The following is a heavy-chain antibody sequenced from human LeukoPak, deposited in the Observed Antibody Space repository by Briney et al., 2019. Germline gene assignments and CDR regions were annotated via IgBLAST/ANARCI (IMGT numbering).Heavy chain of an antibody. D-gene: IGHD2-2*01. CDR2: INHSGST. J-gene: IGHJ4*02. V-gene: IGHV4-34*01. CDR3: ASQLTRGEV. Sequence: SETLSLTCAVYGGSFSGYYWSWIRQPPGKGLEWIGEINHSGSTNYNPSLKSRVTISVDTSKNQFSLKLSSVTTADTAVYYCASQLTRGEVWGQGTLVTVSS. CDR1: GGSFSGYY.